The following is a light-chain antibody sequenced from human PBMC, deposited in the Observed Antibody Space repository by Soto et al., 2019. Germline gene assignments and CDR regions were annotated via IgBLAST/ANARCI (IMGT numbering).Light chain of an antibody. CDR2: DAS. Sequence: EIVSSRDRVTLSVFPGESATLSCRASQPVSSNFLAWYQQKPGQAPRLLIYDASNRATGIPARFSGSGSGTDFTLTISSLEPEDFAAYYCQQRSNGSPITVGQGTGLENK. J-gene: IGKJ5*01. CDR3: QQRSNGSPIT. V-gene: IGKV3-11*01. CDR1: QPVSSN.